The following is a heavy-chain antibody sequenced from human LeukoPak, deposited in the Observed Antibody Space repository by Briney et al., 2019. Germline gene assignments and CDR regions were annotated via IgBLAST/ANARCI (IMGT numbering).Heavy chain of an antibody. CDR3: ARDSSITSCCSGGNY. Sequence: GGSLRLSCAASGFTVSSYWMSWVRQAPGKGLEWVANIKQDGSEKYYVDSVKGRFTISRDNAKNSLYLQMNSLRAEDTAVYYCARDSSITSCCSGGNYWGEGTLVTVSS. D-gene: IGHD2-2*01. CDR2: IKQDGSEK. J-gene: IGHJ4*02. V-gene: IGHV3-7*04. CDR1: GFTVSSYW.